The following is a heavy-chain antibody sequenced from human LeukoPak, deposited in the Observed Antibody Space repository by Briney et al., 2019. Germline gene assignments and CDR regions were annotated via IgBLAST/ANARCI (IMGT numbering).Heavy chain of an antibody. J-gene: IGHJ4*02. D-gene: IGHD5-12*01. CDR3: VRDGGVSGYDLLDY. CDR2: INKDGSEE. V-gene: IGHV3-7*01. CDR1: GFTFSNYW. Sequence: GESLRLSCAASGFTFSNYWMSWDRQPPGQGLEWVAHINKDGSEEHYMDSVTARLIISRDNAKNSLSLHMDSLRAEDTAVYYCVRDGGVSGYDLLDYWGQGTLVTVSS.